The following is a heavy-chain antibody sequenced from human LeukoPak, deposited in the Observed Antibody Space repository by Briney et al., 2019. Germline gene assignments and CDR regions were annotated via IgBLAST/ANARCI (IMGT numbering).Heavy chain of an antibody. CDR3: ARDPAGGAYDL. CDR2: ISGSGGNT. V-gene: IGHV3-23*01. CDR1: GFIFSSYA. Sequence: GGSLRLSCAASGFIFSSYAMSWVRQAPGKGLEWVSAISGSGGNTYYAGSVKGRFTISRDNSRNTLYLQMNSLRAEDTAVYYCARDPAGGAYDLWGHGTMVTVSS. J-gene: IGHJ3*01.